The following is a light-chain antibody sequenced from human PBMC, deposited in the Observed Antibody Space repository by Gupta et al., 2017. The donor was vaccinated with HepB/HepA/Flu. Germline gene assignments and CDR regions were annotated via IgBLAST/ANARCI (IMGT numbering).Light chain of an antibody. Sequence: DIRMTQSPSTLSASVGDRVTITCRASQSISSWLAWYQQKPGKAPKVLIYKASSLETGVPSRFSGSGSGTEFTLTISSLQPDDFATYFCQQYYSDPTTFGLGTKVDIK. CDR3: QQYYSDPTT. CDR2: KAS. CDR1: QSISSW. J-gene: IGKJ1*01. V-gene: IGKV1-5*03.